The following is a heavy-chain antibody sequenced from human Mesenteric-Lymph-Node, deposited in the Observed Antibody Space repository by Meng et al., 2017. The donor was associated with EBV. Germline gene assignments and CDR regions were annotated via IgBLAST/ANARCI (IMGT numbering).Heavy chain of an antibody. CDR1: GDNFVDYY. J-gene: IGHJ4*02. CDR2: INPTRGDT. V-gene: IGHV1-2*06. D-gene: IGHD5-24*01. CDR3: ARERANGFSWSEY. Sequence: QVQVVESGLVEKRPASSVRVSCKGSGDNFVDYYLTWMRQAPGQGLEWLGQINPTRGDTDNAQNFQGRVIMTRDTSINTAYMELTSLTSDDTTVYYCARERANGFSWSEYWGQGTLVTVSS.